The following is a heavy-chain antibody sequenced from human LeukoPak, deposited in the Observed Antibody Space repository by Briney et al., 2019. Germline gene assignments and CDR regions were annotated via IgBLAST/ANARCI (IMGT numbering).Heavy chain of an antibody. J-gene: IGHJ4*02. CDR1: GYSISSGYY. V-gene: IGHV4-38-2*02. CDR3: ARTGGNYYGSGSFDY. D-gene: IGHD3-10*01. Sequence: PSETLSLTCTVSGYSISSGYYWGSIRQPPGKGLEWIGSIYHSGSTYYNPSLKSRVTISVDTSKNQFSLKLSSVTAADTAVYYCARTGGNYYGSGSFDYWGQGTLVTVSS. CDR2: IYHSGST.